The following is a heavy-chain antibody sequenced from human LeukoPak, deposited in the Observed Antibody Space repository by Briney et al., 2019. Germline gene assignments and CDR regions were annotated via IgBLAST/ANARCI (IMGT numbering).Heavy chain of an antibody. CDR1: GFTFSSYA. D-gene: IGHD2-2*01. Sequence: GGSLRLSCAASGFTFSSYAMSWVRQAPGKGLEWVSAISGSGGSTYYADSVKGRFIISRDNSKNTLYLQMNSLRAEDTAVYYCAKRRYGSPSDIVVVPAAISPSYYYYYYMDVWGKGTTVTVSS. V-gene: IGHV3-23*01. J-gene: IGHJ6*03. CDR3: AKRRYGSPSDIVVVPAAISPSYYYYYYMDV. CDR2: ISGSGGST.